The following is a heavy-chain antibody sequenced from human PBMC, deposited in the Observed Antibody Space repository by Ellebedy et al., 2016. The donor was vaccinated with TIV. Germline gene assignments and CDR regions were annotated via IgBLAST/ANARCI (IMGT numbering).Heavy chain of an antibody. CDR2: IYSGGST. CDR3: ARRDTS. CDR1: GFTVSSNY. J-gene: IGHJ5*02. V-gene: IGHV3-66*01. Sequence: GGSLRLSCAASGFTVSSNYMSWVRQASGKGLEWVSLIYSGGSTYYADSVKGRFTISRDNAKNSLYLQMNSLRADDTAVYYCARRDTSWGQGTLVTVSP. D-gene: IGHD5-18*01.